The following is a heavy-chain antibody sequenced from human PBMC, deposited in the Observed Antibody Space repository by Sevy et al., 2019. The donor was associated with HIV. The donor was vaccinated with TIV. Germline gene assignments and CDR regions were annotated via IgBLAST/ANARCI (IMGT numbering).Heavy chain of an antibody. D-gene: IGHD6-13*01. J-gene: IGHJ4*02. CDR1: GFTFSNYT. Sequence: GGSLRLSCTTSGFTFSNYTMSWVRQAPGKGLEWVSSLSSRSSSIYYADSVKGRFTISRDNAKNSLYLQMSSLRAEDTAVYYCARHSNNWYYFDYWGQGTLVTVSS. CDR2: LSSRSSSI. V-gene: IGHV3-21*01. CDR3: ARHSNNWYYFDY.